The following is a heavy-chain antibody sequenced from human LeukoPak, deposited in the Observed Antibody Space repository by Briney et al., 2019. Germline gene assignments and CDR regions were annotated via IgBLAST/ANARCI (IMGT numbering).Heavy chain of an antibody. J-gene: IGHJ4*02. CDR2: INWNGGST. V-gene: IGHV3-20*04. CDR1: GFTFDDYG. CDR3: AKDNPTSGDY. Sequence: GGSLRLPCAASGFTFDDYGMSWVRQAPGKGLEWVSGINWNGGSTGYADSVKGRFTISRDNAKNMLYLQMNSLRAEDTAVYYCAKDNPTSGDYWGQGTLVTVSS.